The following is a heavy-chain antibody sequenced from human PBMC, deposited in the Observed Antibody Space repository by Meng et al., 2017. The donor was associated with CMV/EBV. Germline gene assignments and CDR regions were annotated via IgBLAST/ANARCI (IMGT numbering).Heavy chain of an antibody. CDR1: GYSFTSYW. Sequence: KVSCKGSGYSFTSYWIGWVRQMPGKGLEWMGIIYPGDSDTRYSPSFQGQVTISADKSISTAYLQWSSLKASDTAMYYCARTNTPQYSSSWYRYYYYGMDVWGQGTTVTVS. D-gene: IGHD6-13*01. CDR3: ARTNTPQYSSSWYRYYYYGMDV. CDR2: IYPGDSDT. J-gene: IGHJ6*02. V-gene: IGHV5-51*01.